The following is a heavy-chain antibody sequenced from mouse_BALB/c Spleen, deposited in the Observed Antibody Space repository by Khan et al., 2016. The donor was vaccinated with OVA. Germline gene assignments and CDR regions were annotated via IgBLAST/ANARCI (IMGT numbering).Heavy chain of an antibody. CDR1: GFNFKDTY. CDR3: ATLGVYAMDY. CDR2: IDPANGTT. V-gene: IGHV14-3*02. J-gene: IGHJ4*01. Sequence: EVQLQQSGAELVKPGASVKLSCTASGFNFKDTYMNWVKQRPEQGLEWIGTIDPANGTTTYDPKFQGKATLTTDTSSNTAYLQLSSLTSEDPAVYYCATLGVYAMDYWGQGTSVTVSS.